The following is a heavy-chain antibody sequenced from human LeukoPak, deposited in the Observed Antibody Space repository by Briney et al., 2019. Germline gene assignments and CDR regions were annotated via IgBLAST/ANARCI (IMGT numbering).Heavy chain of an antibody. V-gene: IGHV3-9*01. CDR2: ISYNSGTI. J-gene: IGHJ6*02. D-gene: IGHD5-18*01. CDR3: AKGIQTGYSFGMDV. CDR1: GFSFDDYA. Sequence: GGSLRLSCAASGFSFDDYAMYWVRQAPGKGLEWVSGISYNSGTIGYADSVKGRFTISRDNAKNSLYLQMNSLRAEDTALYYCAKGIQTGYSFGMDVRGQGTTVTVSS.